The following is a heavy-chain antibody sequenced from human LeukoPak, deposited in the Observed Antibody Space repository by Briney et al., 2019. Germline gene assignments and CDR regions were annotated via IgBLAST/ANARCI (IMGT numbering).Heavy chain of an antibody. CDR2: IYYSGST. CDR3: ARETSQKGAHYMDV. D-gene: IGHD3-16*01. Sequence: SETLFLTCTVSGGSISSYYWSWIRQPPGKGLEWIGYIYYSGSTNYNPSLKSRVTISVDTSKNQFSLKLSSVTAADTAVYYCARETSQKGAHYMDVWGKGTTVTTSS. CDR1: GGSISSYY. V-gene: IGHV4-59*01. J-gene: IGHJ6*03.